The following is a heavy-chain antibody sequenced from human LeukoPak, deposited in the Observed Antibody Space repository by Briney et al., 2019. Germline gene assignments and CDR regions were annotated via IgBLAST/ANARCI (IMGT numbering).Heavy chain of an antibody. CDR2: MSGSGGST. Sequence: GGSLRLSCAASGFTFSSYAMSWVRQAPGKGLEGVSGMSGSGGSTYYADSVKGRFTISRDNSKNTLYLQMNSLRAEDTAIYYCARREMPTNSFDYWGQGTLVTVSS. CDR3: ARREMPTNSFDY. CDR1: GFTFSSYA. D-gene: IGHD5-24*01. V-gene: IGHV3-23*01. J-gene: IGHJ4*02.